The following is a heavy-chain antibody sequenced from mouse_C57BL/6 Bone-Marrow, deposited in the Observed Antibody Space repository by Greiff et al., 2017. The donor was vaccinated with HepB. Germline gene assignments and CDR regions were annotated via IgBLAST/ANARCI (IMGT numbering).Heavy chain of an antibody. CDR2: IDPSDSYT. CDR3: QTNWGYFDY. Sequence: VQLQQPGAELVKPGASVKLSCKASGYTFTSYWMQWVKQRPGQGLEWIGEIDPSDSYTNYNQKFKGKATLTVDTSSSTAYMQLSSLTSEDSAVYYCQTNWGYFDYWGQGTTLTVSS. CDR1: GYTFTSYW. J-gene: IGHJ2*01. V-gene: IGHV1-50*01. D-gene: IGHD4-1*01.